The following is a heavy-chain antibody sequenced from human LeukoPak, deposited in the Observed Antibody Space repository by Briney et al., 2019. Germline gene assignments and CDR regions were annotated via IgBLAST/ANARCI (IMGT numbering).Heavy chain of an antibody. CDR1: GFTFSSYG. J-gene: IGHJ4*02. V-gene: IGHV3-30*03. D-gene: IGHD3-3*02. Sequence: QSGGSLRLSCAASGFTFSSYGMHWVRQAPGKGLEWVAVISYDGSNKYYADSVKGRFTISRDNSKNTLYLQMNSLRAEDTAVYYCARDLLAVSPVGPGYWGQGTLVTVSS. CDR2: ISYDGSNK. CDR3: ARDLLAVSPVGPGY.